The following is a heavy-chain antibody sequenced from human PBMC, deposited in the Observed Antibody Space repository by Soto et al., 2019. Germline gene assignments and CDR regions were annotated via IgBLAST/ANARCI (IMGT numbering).Heavy chain of an antibody. CDR2: ISYDGSNK. CDR1: GFTFSSYA. D-gene: IGHD5-12*01. J-gene: IGHJ4*02. Sequence: QVQLVESGGGVVQPGRSLRLSCAASGFTFSSYAMHWVRQAPGKGLEWVAVISYDGSNKYYADSVKGRFTISRDNSKNPLYRQMTNLRPGHTAVYYCARVPRADGYHLLPYYWGQGPLVTVSS. CDR3: ARVPRADGYHLLPYY. V-gene: IGHV3-30-3*01.